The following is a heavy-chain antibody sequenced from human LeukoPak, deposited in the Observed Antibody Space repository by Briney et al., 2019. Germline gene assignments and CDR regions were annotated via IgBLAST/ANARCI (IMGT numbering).Heavy chain of an antibody. Sequence: EASVKVSCKASGGTFSSYAISWVRQAPGQGLEWMGRIIPILGIANYAQKFQGRVTITADKSTSTAYMELSSLRSEDTAVYYCAREQRWLQYDYYYGMDVWGQGTTVTVSS. CDR2: IIPILGIA. D-gene: IGHD5-24*01. V-gene: IGHV1-69*04. J-gene: IGHJ6*02. CDR1: GGTFSSYA. CDR3: AREQRWLQYDYYYGMDV.